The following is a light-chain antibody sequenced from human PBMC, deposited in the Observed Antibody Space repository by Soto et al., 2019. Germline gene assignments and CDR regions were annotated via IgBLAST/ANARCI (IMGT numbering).Light chain of an antibody. CDR3: QQRSDWPIT. CDR1: QSVTSK. V-gene: IGKV3-11*01. Sequence: EIVLTQSPATLSLSPGERATLSCRASQSVTSKLAWYQQKPGQAPSLLIYDTSNRAAGIPARFSGSGSGTEFTLTISSLEPEDFEVYYCQQRSDWPITFGQGTRLEIK. J-gene: IGKJ5*01. CDR2: DTS.